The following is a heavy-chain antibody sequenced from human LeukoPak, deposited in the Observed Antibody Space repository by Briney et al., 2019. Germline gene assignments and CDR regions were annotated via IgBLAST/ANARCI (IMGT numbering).Heavy chain of an antibody. CDR1: GFILSGYW. Sequence: PGGSLRLSCAASGFILSGYWMSWVRQAPGKGLEWVANINQDGSEKYYVDSVKGRFSISRDNAKNSLFLQMNSLRAEDTAVYYCTSHVGGTARAWGYFQYWGQGTLVTVSS. CDR2: INQDGSEK. CDR3: TSHVGGTARAWGYFQY. D-gene: IGHD1-26*01. V-gene: IGHV3-7*03. J-gene: IGHJ1*01.